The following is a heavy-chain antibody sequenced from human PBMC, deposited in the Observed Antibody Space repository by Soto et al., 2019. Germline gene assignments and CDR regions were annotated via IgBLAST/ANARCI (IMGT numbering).Heavy chain of an antibody. CDR1: GGSVSSESYY. CDR3: ARERGDSHWIDP. J-gene: IGHJ5*02. CDR2: VENSGST. D-gene: IGHD2-21*01. V-gene: IGHV4-61*01. Sequence: SETLSLTCSVSGGSVSSESYYWSWIRQTPGKGLEWIGNVENSGSTKYNPSLKSRVTISVDTSKNQFSLKLSSMTGADTAVYYCARERGDSHWIDPWGQGTLVTVSS.